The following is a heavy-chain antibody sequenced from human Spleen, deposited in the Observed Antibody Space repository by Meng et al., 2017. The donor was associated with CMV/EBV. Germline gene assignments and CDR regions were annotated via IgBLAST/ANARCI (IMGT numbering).Heavy chain of an antibody. CDR1: GFTFSAYA. CDR2: TSYDGITN. V-gene: IGHV3-30*04. CDR3: AKKGDNSWVFDY. Sequence: SCAASGFTFSAYAMHWVRQAPGKGLEWVAVTSYDGITNYYADSVKGRFTISRDNSKNTLYLQMNSLGSEDTAVYYCAKKGDNSWVFDYWGQGTLVTVSS. D-gene: IGHD6-13*01. J-gene: IGHJ4*02.